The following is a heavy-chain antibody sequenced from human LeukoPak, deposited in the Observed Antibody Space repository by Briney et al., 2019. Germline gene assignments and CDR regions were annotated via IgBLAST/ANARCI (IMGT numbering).Heavy chain of an antibody. CDR1: GGSIRITNYY. J-gene: IGHJ4*02. CDR3: ARARPDYHDSSGYLRGYFDY. Sequence: PSETLSLTCSVSGGSIRITNYYWAWIRQPPGQGLEWIGNIYFSGSIYYNTSLKSRVTISIDTSKNQFSLKLNSVTAADMAVYYCARARPDYHDSSGYLRGYFDYWGQGTLVTVSS. V-gene: IGHV4-39*01. CDR2: IYFSGSI. D-gene: IGHD3-22*01.